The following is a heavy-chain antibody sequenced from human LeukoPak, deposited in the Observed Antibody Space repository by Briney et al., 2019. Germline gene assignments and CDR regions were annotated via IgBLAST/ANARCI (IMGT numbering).Heavy chain of an antibody. D-gene: IGHD3-22*01. J-gene: IGHJ6*02. CDR2: IYTSGST. Sequence: SETLSLTCTVSGGSISSYYWSWIRQPAGKGLEWIGRIYTSGSTNYNPSLKSRVTISVDTSKNQFSLKLSSVTAADTAVYYCARHQAYYYDSSSSGRMDVWGQGTTVTVSS. CDR1: GGSISSYY. CDR3: ARHQAYYYDSSSSGRMDV. V-gene: IGHV4-4*07.